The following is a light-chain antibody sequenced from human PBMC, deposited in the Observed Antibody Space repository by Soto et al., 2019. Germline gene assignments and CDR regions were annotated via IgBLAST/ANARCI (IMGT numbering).Light chain of an antibody. CDR3: MQSLQTLT. J-gene: IGKJ1*01. V-gene: IGKV2-28*01. CDR1: QSLLPSDGFNY. Sequence: DIMMTQSPLSLPVTPGEPASISCRSSQSLLPSDGFNYLDWYLQKPGQSPQLLIYLGSNRASGVPDRCSGSGSGTDFTLKISRVEAEDVGRYDCMQSLQTLTFGQGTKVEIK. CDR2: LGS.